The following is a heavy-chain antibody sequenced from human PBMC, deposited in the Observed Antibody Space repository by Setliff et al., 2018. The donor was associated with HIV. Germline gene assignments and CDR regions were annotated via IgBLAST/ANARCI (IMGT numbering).Heavy chain of an antibody. J-gene: IGHJ6*04. CDR3: ASSITVAAGRSHYYYAMDV. CDR1: GYSFTSYW. V-gene: IGHV5-51*01. CDR2: IHPGDSNT. D-gene: IGHD1-20*01. Sequence: GESLKISCKGSGYSFTSYWIGWVRQMPGKGLEWMGIIHPGDSNTRYSPSFQGQVTISADKSISTAHLQWSSLKASDTAMYYCASSITVAAGRSHYYYAMDVWGKGTTVTVSS.